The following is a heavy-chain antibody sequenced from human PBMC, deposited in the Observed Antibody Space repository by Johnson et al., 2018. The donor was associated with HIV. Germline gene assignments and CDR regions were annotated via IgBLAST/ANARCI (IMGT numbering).Heavy chain of an antibody. V-gene: IGHV3-NL1*01. CDR2: IYSGGST. D-gene: IGHD6-19*01. Sequence: QVQLVESGGGVVQPGRSLRVSCAASGFTFSTYGMHWVRQAPGKGLEWVAVIYSGGSTYYADSVKGRFTISRDNSKNTLYLQMNSLRAEDTAVYYCARGEGSGWHLAGAFDIWGKGTMVTVSS. CDR3: ARGEGSGWHLAGAFDI. J-gene: IGHJ3*02. CDR1: GFTFSTYG.